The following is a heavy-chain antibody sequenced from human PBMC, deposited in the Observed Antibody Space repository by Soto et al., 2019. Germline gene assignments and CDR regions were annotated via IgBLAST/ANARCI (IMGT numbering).Heavy chain of an antibody. CDR1: GAPLSVYT. CDR2: TYSSGST. Sequence: QVQLQESGPGLVKASETLSLTCTVSGAPLSVYTWNWIRQSPGKGLEWIGYTYSSGSTAYNPSLPSRVTISVDTSKNEFSLKLNSVTAADTDVYYCARGQTIRAFEYWGQGALVSVSS. J-gene: IGHJ4*02. V-gene: IGHV4-59*01. CDR3: ARGQTIRAFEY.